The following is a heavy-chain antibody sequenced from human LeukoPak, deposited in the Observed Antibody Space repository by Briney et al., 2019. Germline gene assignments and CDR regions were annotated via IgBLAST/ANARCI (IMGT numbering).Heavy chain of an antibody. D-gene: IGHD3-10*01. CDR3: ARDTYYYGSGSYYPFDY. Sequence: ASETLSLTCTASGGSISSYYWSWIRQPAGKGLEWIGRIYTSGSTNYNPSLKSRVTMSVDTSKNQFSLKLSSVTAADTAVYYCARDTYYYGSGSYYPFDYWGQGTLVTVSS. V-gene: IGHV4-4*07. CDR1: GGSISSYY. CDR2: IYTSGST. J-gene: IGHJ4*02.